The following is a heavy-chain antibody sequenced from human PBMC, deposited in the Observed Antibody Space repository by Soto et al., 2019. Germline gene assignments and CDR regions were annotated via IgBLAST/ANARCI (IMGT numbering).Heavy chain of an antibody. CDR1: GGTFSSYA. V-gene: IGHV1-69*13. Sequence: SVKVSCKASGGTFSSYAISWVRQAPGQGLEWMGGIIPIFGTANYAQKVQGRVTITADESTSTAYMELISLRSEDTAVYYCASGMITFGGVIVGFDYCAQGTMVPVS. D-gene: IGHD3-16*02. CDR3: ASGMITFGGVIVGFDY. J-gene: IGHJ4*02. CDR2: IIPIFGTA.